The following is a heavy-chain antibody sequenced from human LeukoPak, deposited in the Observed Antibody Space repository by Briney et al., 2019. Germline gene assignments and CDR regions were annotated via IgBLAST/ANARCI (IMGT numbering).Heavy chain of an antibody. D-gene: IGHD3-22*01. Sequence: GASVKVSCKTSGYTFTAYYMHWVRQAPGQGLEWMGWINPNSGGSNYAQKFQGRVTMTSDTSINTAYMELSRLISEDTAVYYCARDSATITMIVVVINDLDYWGQGTLVTVSS. J-gene: IGHJ4*02. CDR2: INPNSGGS. V-gene: IGHV1-2*02. CDR3: ARDSATITMIVVVINDLDY. CDR1: GYTFTAYY.